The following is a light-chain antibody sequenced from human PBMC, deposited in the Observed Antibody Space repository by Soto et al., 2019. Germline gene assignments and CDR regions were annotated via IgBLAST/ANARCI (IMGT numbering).Light chain of an antibody. CDR1: QSISSY. Sequence: DIQMTQSPSSLSASVGDRITITCRASQSISSYLNWYQQKPGKAPNLLIYAASSLQSGVPSRFSGSGCVKDLTLTISSLQPEDFATYYCQQSYSTVRTVGQGTKVDIK. V-gene: IGKV1-39*01. J-gene: IGKJ1*01. CDR3: QQSYSTVRT. CDR2: AAS.